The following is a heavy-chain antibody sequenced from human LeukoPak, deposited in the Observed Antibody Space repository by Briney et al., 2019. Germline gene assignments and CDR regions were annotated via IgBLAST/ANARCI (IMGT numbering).Heavy chain of an antibody. J-gene: IGHJ4*02. V-gene: IGHV3-48*03. CDR1: GFTFSSYE. CDR2: ISSRGSTI. Sequence: GGSLRLSCAASGFTFSSYEMNWVRQAPGKGLEWVSYISSRGSTIYYADSVKGRFTISRDNAKNSLYLQMNSLRAEDTAVYYCARDRPYFDYWGQGTLVTVSS. CDR3: ARDRPYFDY.